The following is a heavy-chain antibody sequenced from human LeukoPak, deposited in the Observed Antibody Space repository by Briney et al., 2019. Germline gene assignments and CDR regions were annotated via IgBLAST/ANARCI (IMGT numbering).Heavy chain of an antibody. CDR2: ITPIFGTA. Sequence: SVKVSCKASGGTFSSYAISWVRQAPGQGLEWMGGITPIFGTANYAQKFQGRVTITTDESTSTAYMELSSLRSEDMAVYYCARGVGTLTYYYDSSGYQPGWFDPWGQGTLVTVSS. CDR3: ARGVGTLTYYYDSSGYQPGWFDP. CDR1: GGTFSSYA. D-gene: IGHD3-22*01. J-gene: IGHJ5*02. V-gene: IGHV1-69*05.